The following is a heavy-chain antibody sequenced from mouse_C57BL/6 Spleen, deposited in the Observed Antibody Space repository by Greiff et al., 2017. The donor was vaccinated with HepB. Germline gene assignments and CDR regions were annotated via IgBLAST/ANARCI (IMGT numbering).Heavy chain of an antibody. CDR2: IYPGDGDT. J-gene: IGHJ2*01. V-gene: IGHV1-82*01. CDR1: GYAFRSSW. Sequence: VKLQHSGPELVKPGASVKISCKASGYAFRSSWMNGVKQRPGKGLEWIGRIYPGDGDTNYNGKFKGKATLTAFKSASTAYMQLSSLTSETSAVYFCARSYYAPTDYWGQGTTLTVSS. CDR3: ARSYYAPTDY. D-gene: IGHD1-1*02.